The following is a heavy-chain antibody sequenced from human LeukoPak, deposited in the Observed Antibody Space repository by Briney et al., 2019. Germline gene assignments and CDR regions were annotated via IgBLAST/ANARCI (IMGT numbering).Heavy chain of an antibody. CDR2: INHSGST. CDR1: GGSFSGYY. D-gene: IGHD3-3*01. J-gene: IGHJ4*02. Sequence: SETLSLTCAVYGGSFSGYYWSWIRQPPGKGLEWIGEINHSGSTNYNPSLKSRVTISVDTSKNQFSLKLSSVTAADTAVYYCARATDNFWSGYSTIKYFDYWGQGPLVTVSS. V-gene: IGHV4-34*01. CDR3: ARATDNFWSGYSTIKYFDY.